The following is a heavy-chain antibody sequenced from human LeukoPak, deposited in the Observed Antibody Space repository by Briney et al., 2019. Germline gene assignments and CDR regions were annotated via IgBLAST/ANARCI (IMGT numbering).Heavy chain of an antibody. J-gene: IGHJ4*02. D-gene: IGHD5-24*01. CDR3: ARGTADGRDGYNYPFDY. V-gene: IGHV3-23*01. Sequence: GGSLRLSCAASGFTFSSYAMSWVRQAPGKGLEWVSAMSGSGGSTYYADSVKGRFTISRDNSKNTLYLQMNSLRDEDTAIYYCARGTADGRDGYNYPFDYWGQGTLVTVSS. CDR2: MSGSGGST. CDR1: GFTFSSYA.